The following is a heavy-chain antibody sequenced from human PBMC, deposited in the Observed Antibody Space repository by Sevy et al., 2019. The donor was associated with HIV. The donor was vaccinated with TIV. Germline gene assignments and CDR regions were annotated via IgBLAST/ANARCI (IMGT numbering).Heavy chain of an antibody. CDR3: ARDSRSTYYYGSGRPTYYYYGMDV. CDR2: ISAYNGNT. D-gene: IGHD3-10*01. CDR1: GYTLTSYG. J-gene: IGHJ6*02. V-gene: IGHV1-18*01. Sequence: ASVKVSCKASGYTLTSYGISWVRQAPGQGLEWMGWISAYNGNTNYAQKLQGRVTMTTDTSTSTAYMELRSLRSDDTAVYYCARDSRSTYYYGSGRPTYYYYGMDVWGQGTTVTVSS.